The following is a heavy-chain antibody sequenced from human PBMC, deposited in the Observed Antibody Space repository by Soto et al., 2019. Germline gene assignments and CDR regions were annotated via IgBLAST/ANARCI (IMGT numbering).Heavy chain of an antibody. V-gene: IGHV5-51*01. CDR3: ARLANDFWSGDARDYYYYYMDV. D-gene: IGHD3-3*01. Sequence: GESLKISCKGSGYSFTSYWIGWVRQMPGKGLEWMGIIYPGDSDTRYSPSFQGQVTISADKSISTAYLQWSSLKASDTAMYYCARLANDFWSGDARDYYYYYMDVWGKGTTVTVSS. CDR2: IYPGDSDT. J-gene: IGHJ6*03. CDR1: GYSFTSYW.